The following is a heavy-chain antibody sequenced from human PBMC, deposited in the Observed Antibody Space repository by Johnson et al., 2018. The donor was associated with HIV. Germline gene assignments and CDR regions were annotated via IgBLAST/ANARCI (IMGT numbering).Heavy chain of an antibody. CDR1: RITLSSYG. J-gene: IGHJ3*02. CDR2: ISYDGSNK. Sequence: QVQLVESGGGVVQPGRSLRLSCAASRITLSSYGMHWVRQAPGKGLEWVAVISYDGSNKYYVDSVKGRFTLSSDTSKNTLYLQMNSLRAEDTTVYYCARVAGTNEDYYDSSGPDAFDIWGQGTMVTVSS. D-gene: IGHD3-22*01. CDR3: ARVAGTNEDYYDSSGPDAFDI. V-gene: IGHV3-30*03.